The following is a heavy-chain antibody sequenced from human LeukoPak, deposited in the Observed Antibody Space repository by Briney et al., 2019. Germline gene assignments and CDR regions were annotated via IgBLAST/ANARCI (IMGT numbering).Heavy chain of an antibody. J-gene: IGHJ4*02. CDR2: IYRSGST. V-gene: IGHV4-4*02. D-gene: IGHD6-13*01. CDR1: GGSISSSNW. CDR3: ARGGSSSWYGLLDY. Sequence: SGTLSLTCAVSGGSISSSNWWSWVRQPPGKGLEWIGEIYRSGSTNYNPSLKSRVTISVDKSKNQFPLKLSSVTAADTAVYYCARGGSSSWYGLLDYWGQGTLVTVSS.